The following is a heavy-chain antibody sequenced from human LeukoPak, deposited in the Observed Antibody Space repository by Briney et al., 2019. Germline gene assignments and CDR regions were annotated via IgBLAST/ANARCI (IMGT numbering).Heavy chain of an antibody. V-gene: IGHV3-48*03. D-gene: IGHD2-8*02. J-gene: IGHJ4*02. CDR2: ISSSGSTI. CDR3: ARDILGGLYDY. CDR1: GFTFSSYE. Sequence: GGSLRLSCAASGFTFSSYEMNWVRQAPGKGLEWVSYISSSGSTIYYADSVKGRFTISRDNAKNSLYLQMNSLRAEDTAVYYCARDILGGLYDYWGQGTLVTVSS.